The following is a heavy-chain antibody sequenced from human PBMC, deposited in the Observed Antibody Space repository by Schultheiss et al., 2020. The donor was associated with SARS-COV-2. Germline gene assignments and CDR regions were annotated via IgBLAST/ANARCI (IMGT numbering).Heavy chain of an antibody. CDR2: ISSNGRDT. V-gene: IGHV3-64*01. J-gene: IGHJ4*02. CDR3: AREGRYCSGGSCYQFDY. CDR1: GFTFSSYS. D-gene: IGHD2-15*01. Sequence: GESLKISCAASGFTFSSYSMNWVRQAPGRGLEYVSAISSNGRDTYYANSVKDRFTISRDNSKNTLYLQMGRLRAEDMAVYYCAREGRYCSGGSCYQFDYWGQGTLVTVSS.